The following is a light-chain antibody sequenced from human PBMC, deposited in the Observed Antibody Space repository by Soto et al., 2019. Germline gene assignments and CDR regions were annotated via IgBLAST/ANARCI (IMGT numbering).Light chain of an antibody. CDR3: SSYTSSVTLV. V-gene: IGLV2-14*01. J-gene: IGLJ2*01. Sequence: QSALTQPASVSGSPGQSITISCTGTSSDVGGYNFVSWYQQHPGKAPKVMIYEVSNRPSGVSYRFSGSKSGNTASLTISGLQAEHEADYYCSSYTSSVTLVFGGGTKLTVL. CDR1: SSDVGGYNF. CDR2: EVS.